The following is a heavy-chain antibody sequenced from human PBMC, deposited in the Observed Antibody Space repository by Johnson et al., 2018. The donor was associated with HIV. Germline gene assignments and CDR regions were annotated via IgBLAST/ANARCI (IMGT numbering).Heavy chain of an antibody. Sequence: VQLVESGGGVVQPGGSLRLSCAASGFTFDDYGMRWVRQAPGKGLQWVAGINWNGGSTGYADSVKGRLPISRDNAKNSLYLQMNSLRAEDTALYYCARGVYYYDSSGYQSAFDIWGQGTMVTVSS. CDR2: INWNGGST. D-gene: IGHD3-22*01. CDR1: GFTFDDYG. CDR3: ARGVYYYDSSGYQSAFDI. J-gene: IGHJ3*02. V-gene: IGHV3-20*04.